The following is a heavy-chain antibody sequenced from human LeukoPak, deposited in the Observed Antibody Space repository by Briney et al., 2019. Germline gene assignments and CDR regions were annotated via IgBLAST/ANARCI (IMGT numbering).Heavy chain of an antibody. CDR3: ARARSWSGGFDY. J-gene: IGHJ4*02. D-gene: IGHD6-13*01. Sequence: GGSLRLSCAASGFTFSNYAMSWVRQAPGKGLEWVANIKQDGSEKYYVDSVKGRFTIFRDNAKNSLYLQMNSLRAEDTAVYYCARARSWSGGFDYWGQGTLVTVSS. V-gene: IGHV3-7*01. CDR2: IKQDGSEK. CDR1: GFTFSNYA.